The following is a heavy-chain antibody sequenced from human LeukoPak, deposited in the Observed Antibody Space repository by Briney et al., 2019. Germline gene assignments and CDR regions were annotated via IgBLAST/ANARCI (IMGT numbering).Heavy chain of an antibody. CDR2: IRPSGSST. CDR1: GYTFTSYY. CDR3: VREKSGGYYDY. J-gene: IGHJ4*02. D-gene: IGHD1-26*01. V-gene: IGHV1-46*01. Sequence: GSVKVSCKASGYTFTSYYMHWVRQAPGQGLEWMGTIRPSGSSTTYAQKIQGRVTMTWDMSTSTGYMELSSLRSEDTAVYYCVREKSGGYYDYWGQGTLVTVSS.